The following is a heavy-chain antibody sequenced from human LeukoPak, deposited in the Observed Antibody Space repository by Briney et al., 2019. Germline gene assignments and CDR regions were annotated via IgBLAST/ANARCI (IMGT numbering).Heavy chain of an antibody. CDR3: AKHRYRSAELHSIDI. V-gene: IGHV3-30*18. Sequence: PGGSLRLSCAASGFTFSSYGVHWVRQAPGKGLEWVAFILYDGITQYYADSVKGRFTISRDNSKNTIYLQMNSLRDEDTAVYHCAKHRYRSAELHSIDIWGQGTMVTVSS. CDR1: GFTFSSYG. D-gene: IGHD3-16*02. CDR2: ILYDGITQ. J-gene: IGHJ3*02.